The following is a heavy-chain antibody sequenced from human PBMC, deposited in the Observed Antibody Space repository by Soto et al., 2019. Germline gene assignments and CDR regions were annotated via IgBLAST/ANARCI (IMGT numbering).Heavy chain of an antibody. Sequence: GASVKVSCKASGGTFSSYAISWVRQAPGQGLEWMGGIIPIFGTANYAQKFQGRVTITADKSTSTAYVELSSLRSEDTAVYYCARVGQQPFYYYYGMDVWGQGTTVTVSS. CDR2: IIPIFGTA. CDR1: GGTFSSYA. J-gene: IGHJ6*02. V-gene: IGHV1-69*06. CDR3: ARVGQQPFYYYYGMDV. D-gene: IGHD6-13*01.